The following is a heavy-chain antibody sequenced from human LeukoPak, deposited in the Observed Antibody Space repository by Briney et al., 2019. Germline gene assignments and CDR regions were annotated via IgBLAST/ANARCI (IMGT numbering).Heavy chain of an antibody. CDR1: GFTFNNYA. J-gene: IGHJ4*02. CDR2: ITGSGGDT. Sequence: QSGGSLRLSCAASGFTFNNYAMNWVRQAPGKGPEWLSTITGSGGDTYSADCVKGRLTGSRDKSKNTLYLQPNSLRAEDTAVYYCARQESMAFANWGPGTLVTVSS. CDR3: ARQESMAFAN. V-gene: IGHV3-23*01. D-gene: IGHD5-24*01.